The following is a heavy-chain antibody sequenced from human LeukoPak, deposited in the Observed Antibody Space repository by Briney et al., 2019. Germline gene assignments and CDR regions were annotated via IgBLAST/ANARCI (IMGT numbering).Heavy chain of an antibody. Sequence: GGSLRLSCAASGFTFSSYGMHWVRQAPGKGLEWVAVISYDGSNKYYADSVKGRFTISRDNSKNTLYLQMNSLRAEDTAVYYCAKHAETDCSGGSCSLYFDYWGQGTLVTVSS. CDR3: AKHAETDCSGGSCSLYFDY. CDR1: GFTFSSYG. V-gene: IGHV3-30*18. CDR2: ISYDGSNK. J-gene: IGHJ4*02. D-gene: IGHD2-15*01.